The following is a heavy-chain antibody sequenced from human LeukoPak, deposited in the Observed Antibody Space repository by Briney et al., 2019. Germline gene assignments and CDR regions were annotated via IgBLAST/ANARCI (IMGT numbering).Heavy chain of an antibody. D-gene: IGHD6-19*01. CDR1: GGSFSGYY. V-gene: IGHV4-34*01. Sequence: PSETLSLTCAVYGGSFSGYYWTWIRHPPGKGLGWIGEIYHTGSTNFNPSLKSRVTISMDTSKNQFSLTLRSVTAADTAVYYCARGDYGSGWFVEYWGQGTLVSVSS. J-gene: IGHJ4*02. CDR2: IYHTGST. CDR3: ARGDYGSGWFVEY.